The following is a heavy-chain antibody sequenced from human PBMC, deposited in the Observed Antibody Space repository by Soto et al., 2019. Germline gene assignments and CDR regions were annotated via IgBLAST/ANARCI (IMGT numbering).Heavy chain of an antibody. CDR1: GYTFSDYY. J-gene: IGHJ4*02. D-gene: IGHD3-22*01. Sequence: GSVKVSCKASGYTFSDYYIHWVRQAPGQGLAWMGWINPNSGATNYAQKFQGWVTMTRDTSVSTAYMEVSRMTSDDTAMYYCATQRLADASGCFPFDSWAQGTHATASS. CDR3: ATQRLADASGCFPFDS. V-gene: IGHV1-2*04. CDR2: INPNSGAT.